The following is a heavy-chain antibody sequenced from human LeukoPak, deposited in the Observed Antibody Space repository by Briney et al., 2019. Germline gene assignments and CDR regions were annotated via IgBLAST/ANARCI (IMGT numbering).Heavy chain of an antibody. J-gene: IGHJ4*02. V-gene: IGHV3-23*01. Sequence: GGSLRLSCAASGFTFKNYAMSWVRQAPGKGLEWVSGISGSGASTYYADSVKGRFTISRDNSKNTLFLQINSLRAEDTAVYHCANDYGGNSVLDFWGQGALVTVSS. CDR3: ANDYGGNSVLDF. D-gene: IGHD4-23*01. CDR2: ISGSGAST. CDR1: GFTFKNYA.